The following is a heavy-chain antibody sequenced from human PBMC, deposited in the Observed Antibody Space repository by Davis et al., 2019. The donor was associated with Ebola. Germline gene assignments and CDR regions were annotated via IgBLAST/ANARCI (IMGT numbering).Heavy chain of an antibody. Sequence: AASVKVSCKASGYTFTSYDINWVRQATGQGLEWMGWMNPNSGNTGYAQKFQGRVTMTRNTSISTAYMELSSLRSDDTAVYYCARDTGMVAAYHVDYWGQGTLVTVSS. CDR3: ARDTGMVAAYHVDY. V-gene: IGHV1-8*01. D-gene: IGHD2-15*01. J-gene: IGHJ4*02. CDR2: MNPNSGNT. CDR1: GYTFTSYD.